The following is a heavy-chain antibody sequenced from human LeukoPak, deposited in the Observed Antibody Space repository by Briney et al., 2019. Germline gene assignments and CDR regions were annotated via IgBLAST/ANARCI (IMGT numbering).Heavy chain of an antibody. V-gene: IGHV1-69*13. D-gene: IGHD1-26*01. CDR1: GGTFSSYA. CDR2: IIPIFGTA. CDR3: ARVLHYDYYYYYYMDV. J-gene: IGHJ6*03. Sequence: SVKVSCKASGGTFSSYAISWVRQAPGQGLEWMGRIIPIFGTANYAQKFQGRVTITADESTSTAYMELSSLRSEDTAVYYCARVLHYDYYYYYYMDVWGKGTTVTISS.